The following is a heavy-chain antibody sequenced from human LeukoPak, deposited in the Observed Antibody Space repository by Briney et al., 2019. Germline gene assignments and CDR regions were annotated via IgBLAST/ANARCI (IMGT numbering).Heavy chain of an antibody. J-gene: IGHJ3*02. D-gene: IGHD2-2*02. CDR2: ISWNSGSI. Sequence: GRSLRLSCAASGFTFDDYAMHWVRQAPGEGLEWVSGISWNSGSIGYADSVKGRFTISRYNAKNSLYLQMNSLRAEDTALYYCAKGLVVPAAIHQDAFDIWGQGTMVTVSS. CDR3: AKGLVVPAAIHQDAFDI. V-gene: IGHV3-9*01. CDR1: GFTFDDYA.